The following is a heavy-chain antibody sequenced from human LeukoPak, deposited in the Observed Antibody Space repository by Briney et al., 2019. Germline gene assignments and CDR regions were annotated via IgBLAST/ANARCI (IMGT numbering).Heavy chain of an antibody. J-gene: IGHJ3*01. CDR1: GFTFSSFA. CDR3: AKDRSCTGSSCNVGS. V-gene: IGHV3-23*01. CDR2: ISGSGGST. D-gene: IGHD2-2*01. Sequence: PGGSLRLSCAASGFTFSSFAMSWGRQAPGKGLEWVSAISGSGGSTYYADSVKGRFTISRDNSKNTLFLQMNSLRAEDTAVYYCAKDRSCTGSSCNVGSWGQGTMVTVSS.